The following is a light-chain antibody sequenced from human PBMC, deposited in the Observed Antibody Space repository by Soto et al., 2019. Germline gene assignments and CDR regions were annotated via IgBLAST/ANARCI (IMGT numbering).Light chain of an antibody. J-gene: IGKJ1*01. CDR3: MQAIQAPRT. CDR2: LGS. Sequence: DIVWTQSPLSLPVTPGDPASISCRTSQSLLHSNGNIYLDWYLQKPGQSPQLLIYLGSIRAYGVPDRFSGSGSGTDFTLKITRVEAEDVGVYYCMQAIQAPRTFGLGTKVEIK. CDR1: QSLLHSNGNIY. V-gene: IGKV2-28*01.